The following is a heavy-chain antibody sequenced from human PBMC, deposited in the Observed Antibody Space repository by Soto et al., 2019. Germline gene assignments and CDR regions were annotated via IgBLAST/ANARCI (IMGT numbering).Heavy chain of an antibody. D-gene: IGHD1-26*01. CDR3: AREWETENWFDP. Sequence: QVQLQESGPGLVKPSKTLSITCNVSGGSISSGGYSWSWIRQHPGKGLEWIGYIYYSGSTYYNPSLKSRVTISVDTSKNQFSLKLSSVTAADTAVYYCAREWETENWFDPWGQGTLVTVSS. CDR1: GGSISSGGYS. CDR2: IYYSGST. J-gene: IGHJ5*02. V-gene: IGHV4-31*03.